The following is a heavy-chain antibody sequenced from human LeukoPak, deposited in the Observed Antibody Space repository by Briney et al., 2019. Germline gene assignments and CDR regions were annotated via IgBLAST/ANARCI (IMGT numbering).Heavy chain of an antibody. D-gene: IGHD1-26*01. V-gene: IGHV3-21*01. Sequence: GGSLRLSCAASGFTFSSYSMNWVRQAPGKGLEWVSSISSSSSYIYYADSVKGRFTISRDNSKNTVYLQMNSLRPEDTAVYYCAKQYSGSFYGDYWGQGTLVTVSS. CDR1: GFTFSSYS. CDR3: AKQYSGSFYGDY. J-gene: IGHJ4*02. CDR2: ISSSSSYI.